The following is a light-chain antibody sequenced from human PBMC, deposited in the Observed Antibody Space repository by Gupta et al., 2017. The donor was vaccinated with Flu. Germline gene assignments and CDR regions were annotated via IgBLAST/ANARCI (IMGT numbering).Light chain of an antibody. V-gene: IGKV4-1*01. Sequence: DIVITPSPDSLAVSLGERATINCKSSQSVFYNSTNKNYLAWYQQKPGQPPKLLINWASTRETGVPDRFSGSGSGTDFTLTITSLQAEDVAVYYCQQYYEMPRNSFGQGTRLQIK. CDR2: WAS. CDR1: QSVFYNSTNKNY. CDR3: QQYYEMPRNS. J-gene: IGKJ2*03.